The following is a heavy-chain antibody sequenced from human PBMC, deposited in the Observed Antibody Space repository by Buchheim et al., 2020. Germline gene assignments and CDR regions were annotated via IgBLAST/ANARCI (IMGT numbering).Heavy chain of an antibody. Sequence: QVQLVQSGAEVKKPGASVKVSCKASGYTFTGYYMHWVRQAPGQGLEWMGRINPNSGGTNYAQKFQGRVTMTRDTSIRTAYMELSRLRSDDTAVYYCARDQGDIVVVPAITYYYGMDVWGQGTT. D-gene: IGHD2-2*01. CDR2: INPNSGGT. CDR3: ARDQGDIVVVPAITYYYGMDV. J-gene: IGHJ6*02. V-gene: IGHV1-2*06. CDR1: GYTFTGYY.